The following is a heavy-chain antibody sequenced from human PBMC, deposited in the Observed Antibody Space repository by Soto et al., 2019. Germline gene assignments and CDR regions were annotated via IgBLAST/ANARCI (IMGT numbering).Heavy chain of an antibody. CDR2: IYYSGST. CDR3: ARLDSGFVVVPAAIHPPVYFDY. D-gene: IGHD2-2*01. CDR1: GGSISSSSYY. V-gene: IGHV4-39*01. Sequence: SETLSLTCTVSGGSISSSSYYWGWIRQPPGKGLEWIGSIYYSGSTYYNPSLKSRVTISVDTSKNQFSLKLSSVTAADTAVYYCARLDSGFVVVPAAIHPPVYFDYWGQGTLVTVSS. J-gene: IGHJ4*02.